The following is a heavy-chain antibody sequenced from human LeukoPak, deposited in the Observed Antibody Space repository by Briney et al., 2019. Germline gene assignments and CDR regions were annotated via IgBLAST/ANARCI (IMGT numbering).Heavy chain of an antibody. D-gene: IGHD3-10*01. V-gene: IGHV3-30*02. CDR2: IRYDGSNK. Sequence: PGGSLRLSCAASGFTFSSYGMHWVRQAPGKGLEWVAFIRYDGSNKYYADSVKGRFTISRDNSKNTLYLQMNSLRAEDTAVYYCAKARGNYYYYYMDVWGKGTTVTVSS. CDR3: AKARGNYYYYYMDV. CDR1: GFTFSSYG. J-gene: IGHJ6*03.